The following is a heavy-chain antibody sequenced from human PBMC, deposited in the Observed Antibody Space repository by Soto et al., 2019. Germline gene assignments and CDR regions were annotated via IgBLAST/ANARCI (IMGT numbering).Heavy chain of an antibody. J-gene: IGHJ6*03. Sequence: PGGSLRLACAASGFTFRSYAMSWVRQAPGKGLEWVSAISGSGGSTYYADSVKGRFTISRDNAKNTLYLQMNSLRAEDTAVYYCARTRLGYCSGGSCYYYYPYYMDVWGKGTRVTVPS. V-gene: IGHV3-23*01. CDR3: ARTRLGYCSGGSCYYYYPYYMDV. CDR1: GFTFRSYA. D-gene: IGHD2-15*01. CDR2: ISGSGGST.